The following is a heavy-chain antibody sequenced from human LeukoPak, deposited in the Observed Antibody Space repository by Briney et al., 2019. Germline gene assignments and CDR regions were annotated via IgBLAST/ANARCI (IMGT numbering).Heavy chain of an antibody. V-gene: IGHV3-23*01. J-gene: IGHJ4*02. D-gene: IGHD6-19*01. CDR2: ISGSGGST. Sequence: GGSLRLSCAASGFTFSSYAMSWVRQAPGKGLEWVSAISGSGGSTYYADSVKGRFTISRDNSKNTLDLQMNSLRAEDTAVYYCAKDRGSSGCFDYWGQGTLVTVSS. CDR1: GFTFSSYA. CDR3: AKDRGSSGCFDY.